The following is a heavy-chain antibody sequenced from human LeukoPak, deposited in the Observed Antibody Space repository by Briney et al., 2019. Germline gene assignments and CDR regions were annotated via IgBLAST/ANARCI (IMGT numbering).Heavy chain of an antibody. CDR2: IYHSGST. CDR1: GGSISSSSYY. D-gene: IGHD1-26*01. CDR3: ARAVGATPIDY. J-gene: IGHJ4*02. V-gene: IGHV4-39*07. Sequence: PSETLSLTCTVSGGSISSSSYYWGWIRQPPGKGLEWIGSIYHSGSTYYNPSLKSRVTISVDTSKNQFSLKLSSVTAADTAVYYCARAVGATPIDYWGQGTLVTVSS.